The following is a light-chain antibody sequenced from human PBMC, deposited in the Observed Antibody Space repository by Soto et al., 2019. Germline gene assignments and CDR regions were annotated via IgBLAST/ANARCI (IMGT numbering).Light chain of an antibody. CDR2: GAS. V-gene: IGKV3-20*01. Sequence: EIVLTPSPGTLSLSPGERATLSCRASQSVSNNYLAWYQQKPGQAPRLLIYGASIRATGIPDRFSGSGSGTDFTLTISRLEPEDFAVYYCQQYGSSGTFGQGTKVDI. CDR1: QSVSNNY. CDR3: QQYGSSGT. J-gene: IGKJ1*01.